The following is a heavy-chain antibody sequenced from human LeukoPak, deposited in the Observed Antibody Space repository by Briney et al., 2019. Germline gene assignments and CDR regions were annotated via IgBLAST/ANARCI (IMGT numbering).Heavy chain of an antibody. CDR3: ARSLRALSGYQLY. CDR1: GYTFTGYY. Sequence: GASVKVSCKASGYTFTGYYMHWVRQAPGQGLEWMGWINPNSGGTNYAQKFQGRATITRDTSISTAYMELSRLRSDDTAVYYCARSLRALSGYQLYWGQGTLVTVSS. V-gene: IGHV1-2*02. D-gene: IGHD3-22*01. J-gene: IGHJ4*02. CDR2: INPNSGGT.